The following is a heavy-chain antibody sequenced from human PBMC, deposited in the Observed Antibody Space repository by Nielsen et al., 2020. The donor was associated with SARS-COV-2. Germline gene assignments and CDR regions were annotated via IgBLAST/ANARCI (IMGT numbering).Heavy chain of an antibody. Sequence: GGSLRLSCAASGFTFSSYSMNWVRQSPGKGLEWVSSISSTSTYIYYTDSVKGRFTVSRDNAKNSLFLQMNSLRVEDTAIYYCARESVTGTDAFDIWGQGTVVTVSS. J-gene: IGHJ3*02. CDR2: ISSTSTYI. V-gene: IGHV3-21*01. CDR3: ARESVTGTDAFDI. D-gene: IGHD6-19*01. CDR1: GFTFSSYS.